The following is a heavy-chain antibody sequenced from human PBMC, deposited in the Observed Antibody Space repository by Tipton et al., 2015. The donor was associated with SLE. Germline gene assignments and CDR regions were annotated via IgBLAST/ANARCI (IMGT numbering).Heavy chain of an antibody. D-gene: IGHD7-27*01. CDR3: ARDPNGGYGSFDY. V-gene: IGHV4-34*01. Sequence: TLSLTCAVSGASFSANYWGWIRQPPGKGLEWIGESDQRGSTNYNPSLKSRVTISMDTSKNHFALRLTSVTAADTAVYYCARDPNGGYGSFDYWGLGALVTVSS. J-gene: IGHJ4*02. CDR2: SDQRGST. CDR1: GASFSANY.